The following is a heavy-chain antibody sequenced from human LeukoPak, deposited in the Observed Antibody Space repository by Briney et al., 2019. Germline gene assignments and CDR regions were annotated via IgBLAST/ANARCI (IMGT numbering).Heavy chain of an antibody. CDR1: GFTFSSYA. Sequence: GGSLRLSCAASGFTFSSYAMHWVRQAPGKGLEWVAVISYDGSNKYYADSVKGRFTISRDNSKNTLYLQMNSLRAEDTAVYYCAKGIHSWPSVLWSWGQGTLVTVSS. CDR3: AKGIHSWPSVLWS. D-gene: IGHD5/OR15-5a*01. V-gene: IGHV3-30*04. J-gene: IGHJ5*02. CDR2: ISYDGSNK.